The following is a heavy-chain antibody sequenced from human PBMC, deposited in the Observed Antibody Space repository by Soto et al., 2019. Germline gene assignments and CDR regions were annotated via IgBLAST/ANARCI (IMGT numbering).Heavy chain of an antibody. CDR3: ANGGDYDFSPIWEYYFDY. J-gene: IGHJ4*02. Sequence: GGSLRLSCAASGFTFSSYAMSWVRQAPGKGLEWVSAISGSGGSTYYADSVKGRFTISRDNSKNTLYLQMNSLRAEDTAVYYCANGGDYDFSPIWEYYFDYWGQGTLVTVSS. CDR2: ISGSGGST. V-gene: IGHV3-23*01. CDR1: GFTFSSYA. D-gene: IGHD3-3*01.